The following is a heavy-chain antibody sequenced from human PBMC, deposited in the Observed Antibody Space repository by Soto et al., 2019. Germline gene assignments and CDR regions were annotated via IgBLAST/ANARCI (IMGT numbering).Heavy chain of an antibody. V-gene: IGHV4-34*01. CDR2: INHSGST. Sequence: QVQLQQWGAGLLKPSETLSLTCAVYGGSFSGYYWSWIRQPPGKGLEWIGEINHSGSTNYNLSLKSPVTISVDTAKNQFSLKLCSVTAADTAVYYCARGVVVVAATSPHRVAFDSWGQGTMVTVSS. CDR1: GGSFSGYY. J-gene: IGHJ3*02. D-gene: IGHD2-15*01. CDR3: ARGVVVVAATSPHRVAFDS.